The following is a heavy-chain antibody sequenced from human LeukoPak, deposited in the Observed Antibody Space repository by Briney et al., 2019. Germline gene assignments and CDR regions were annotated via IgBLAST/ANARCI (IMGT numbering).Heavy chain of an antibody. V-gene: IGHV4-38-2*02. CDR3: ARVARCTSCFDVDY. CDR2: FFLKGST. Sequence: SETLSLTCTVSGYSITSAYYWGWIRQPPGKGLEWIGSFFLKGSTYYNPSLKSRVTISVDTSKSQFSLTLSSVTAADTAVYYCARVARCTSCFDVDYWGQGTLVTVSS. D-gene: IGHD2-2*01. J-gene: IGHJ4*02. CDR1: GYSITSAYY.